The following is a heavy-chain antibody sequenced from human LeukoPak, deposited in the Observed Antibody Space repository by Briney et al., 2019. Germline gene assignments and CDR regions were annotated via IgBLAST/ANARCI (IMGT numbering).Heavy chain of an antibody. V-gene: IGHV4-34*01. Sequence: SETLSLTCAVYGGSFSGYYWSWIRQPPGKGLEWIGEINHSGSTNYNPSLKSRVTISVDTSKSQFSLKLSSVTAADTAVYYCARSGIVVATAFDYWGQGTLVTVSS. CDR2: INHSGST. CDR1: GGSFSGYY. D-gene: IGHD2-21*02. J-gene: IGHJ4*02. CDR3: ARSGIVVATAFDY.